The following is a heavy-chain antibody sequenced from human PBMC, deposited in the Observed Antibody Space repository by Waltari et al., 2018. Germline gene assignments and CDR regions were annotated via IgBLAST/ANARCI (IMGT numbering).Heavy chain of an antibody. CDR1: GGSISSHY. V-gene: IGHV4-59*11. J-gene: IGHJ1*01. D-gene: IGHD6-13*01. CDR3: ARGQFSSTVQH. CDR2: LYYSGRP. Sequence: QVQLQESSPGLVKPSDTLSLTCTVSGGSISSHYWSWIRQPPGKGLEWIGYLYYSGRPNYNPSLKRRVTISVDTSKNQFYLKLSSVTAADTAVYYCARGQFSSTVQHWGQGTLVSVAS.